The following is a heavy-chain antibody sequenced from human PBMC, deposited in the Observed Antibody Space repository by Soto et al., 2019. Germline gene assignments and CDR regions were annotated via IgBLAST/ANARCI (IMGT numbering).Heavy chain of an antibody. CDR1: GGTFSSYA. D-gene: IGHD2-2*01. CDR3: ARSQGSSTSLEIYDYYYYGMDV. J-gene: IGHJ6*02. CDR2: IIPIPGTA. V-gene: IGHV1-69*01. Sequence: QVQLVQSGAEVKKPGSSVKVSCKASGGTFSSYAISWVRQAPGQGLEWMGGIIPIPGTANYAQKFQGRVTITADESTSTAYKELSSLRSEDTAVYYCARSQGSSTSLEIYDYYYYGMDVWGQGTTVTVSS.